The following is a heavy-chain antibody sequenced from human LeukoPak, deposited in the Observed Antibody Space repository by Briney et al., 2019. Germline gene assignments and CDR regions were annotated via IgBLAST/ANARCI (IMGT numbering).Heavy chain of an antibody. Sequence: GASVKVSCEASGYTFSSYGISWVRQAPGQGLEWMGWISAYNGNTNYAQKLQGRVTMTTDTSTSTAYMELRSLRSDDTAVYYCARDRNLEWLFFDPWGQGTLVTVSS. V-gene: IGHV1-18*01. D-gene: IGHD3-3*01. CDR1: GYTFSSYG. CDR2: ISAYNGNT. J-gene: IGHJ5*02. CDR3: ARDRNLEWLFFDP.